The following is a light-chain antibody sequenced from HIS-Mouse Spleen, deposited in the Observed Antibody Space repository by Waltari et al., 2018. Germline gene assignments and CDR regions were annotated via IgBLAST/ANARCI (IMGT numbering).Light chain of an antibody. V-gene: IGLV2-8*01. CDR2: KVS. Sequence: QSALTQPPSASGSPGQSVTISCPGPRSDVGGYNYVPWYQQHPGKAPKLMIYKVSKRSSGVPDRFSGSKSGNTASLTVSGLQAEDEADYYCSSYAGSNNFVVFGGGTKLTVL. J-gene: IGLJ2*01. CDR3: SSYAGSNNFVV. CDR1: RSDVGGYNY.